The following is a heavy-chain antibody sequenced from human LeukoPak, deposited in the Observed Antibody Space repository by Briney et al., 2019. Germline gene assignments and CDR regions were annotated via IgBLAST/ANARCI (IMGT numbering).Heavy chain of an antibody. CDR1: GFTFSSFG. D-gene: IGHD2-15*01. CDR3: ARGCGGGPGCYILDY. CDR2: IWSDGSNE. Sequence: GGSLRLSCAASGFTFSSFGMHWVRQAPGKGLEWGAIIWSDGSNEVYIESVKGRFISSRDNSKNTLYLHMNSLRGEDTAMYFCARGCGGGPGCYILDYWGQGTLVTVSS. V-gene: IGHV3-33*01. J-gene: IGHJ4*02.